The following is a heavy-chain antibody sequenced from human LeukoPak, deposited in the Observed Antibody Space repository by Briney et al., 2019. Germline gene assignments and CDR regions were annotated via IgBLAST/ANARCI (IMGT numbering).Heavy chain of an antibody. V-gene: IGHV3-74*01. Sequence: GGSLRLSCAASGLTLSSYGMHWVRQAPGKGLVWVSRINSDGSTTSYADSVKGRFTISRDNAKDILYPQMNSLRAEDTAVYYCARVKDGYIPGDYWGQGTLVTVSS. CDR1: GLTLSSYG. CDR3: ARVKDGYIPGDY. J-gene: IGHJ4*02. D-gene: IGHD5-24*01. CDR2: INSDGSTT.